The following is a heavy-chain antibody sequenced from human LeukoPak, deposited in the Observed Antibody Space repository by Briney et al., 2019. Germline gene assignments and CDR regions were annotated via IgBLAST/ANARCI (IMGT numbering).Heavy chain of an antibody. D-gene: IGHD3-10*01. V-gene: IGHV4-39*02. CDR3: ARDTPDRYYYGSGIRGWFDP. Sequence: PSETLSLTCSVSGGTISTSLYYWGWIRQPPGKGLEWIGSLYYSGRTYYNPSLKSRVTISRDNSKNTLYLQMDSLRAEDTAVYYCARDTPDRYYYGSGIRGWFDPWGQGTLVTVSS. CDR2: LYYSGRT. J-gene: IGHJ5*02. CDR1: GGTISTSLYY.